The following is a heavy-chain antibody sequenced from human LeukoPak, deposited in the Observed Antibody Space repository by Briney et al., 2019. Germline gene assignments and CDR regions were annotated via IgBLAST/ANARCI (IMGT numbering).Heavy chain of an antibody. D-gene: IGHD4-17*01. Sequence: PGGSLRLSCAASGFTFSSYGMHWVRQAPGKGLEWVAFIRYDGSNKYYADSVKGRFTISRDNSKNTLYLQMNSLRAEDTAVYYCALDCGDYTPLGYWGQGTLVTVSS. V-gene: IGHV3-30*02. CDR3: ALDCGDYTPLGY. J-gene: IGHJ4*02. CDR1: GFTFSSYG. CDR2: IRYDGSNK.